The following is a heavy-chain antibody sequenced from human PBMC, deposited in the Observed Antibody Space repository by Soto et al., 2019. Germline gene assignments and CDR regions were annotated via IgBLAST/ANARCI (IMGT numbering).Heavy chain of an antibody. V-gene: IGHV3-15*01. D-gene: IGHD6-6*01. CDR2: IKSKTDGGTT. J-gene: IGHJ6*03. CDR1: GFTFSNAW. CDR3: TTEAARAYYYYYYMDV. Sequence: GGSLRLSCAASGFTFSNAWMSWVRQAPGKGLEWVGRIKSKTDGGTTDYAAPVKGRFTTSRDDSKNTLYLQMNSLKTEDTAVYYCTTEAARAYYYYYYMDVWGKGTTVTVSS.